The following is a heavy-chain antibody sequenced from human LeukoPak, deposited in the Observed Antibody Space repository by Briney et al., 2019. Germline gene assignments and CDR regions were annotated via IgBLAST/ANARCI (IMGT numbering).Heavy chain of an antibody. J-gene: IGHJ4*02. CDR3: ARHHYYDSSGYADY. CDR1: GHSFTSYW. CDR2: IYPGDSDT. V-gene: IGHV5-51*01. D-gene: IGHD3-22*01. Sequence: GESLKISCKAPGHSFTSYWIGWVRQMPGKGLEWMGIIYPGDSDTRYSPSFQGQVTISADMSISTAYLQWSSLKASDTAMYYCARHHYYDSSGYADYWGQGTLVTVSS.